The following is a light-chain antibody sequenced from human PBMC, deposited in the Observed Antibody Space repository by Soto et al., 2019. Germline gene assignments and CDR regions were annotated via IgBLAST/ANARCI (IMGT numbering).Light chain of an antibody. CDR2: GAS. CDR1: QSVSSSY. V-gene: IGKV3-20*01. CDR3: QQYGNSPWT. Sequence: EIVLTQSPSTLSLSPGEGITLSCRASQSVSSSYLAWYQQIPGRAPRLLIYGASTRATGIPDKFTGSGSGTDFTLTINRLEPEDFAVYYCQQYGNSPWTFGQGTKVEV. J-gene: IGKJ1*01.